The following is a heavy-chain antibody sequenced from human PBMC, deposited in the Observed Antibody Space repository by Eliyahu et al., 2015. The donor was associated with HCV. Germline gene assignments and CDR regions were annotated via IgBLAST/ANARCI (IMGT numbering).Heavy chain of an antibody. CDR2: ISAYNGNT. V-gene: IGHV1-18*01. J-gene: IGHJ6*02. CDR1: GYTFTSYG. CDR3: ARDKGDGFFGVVYNGMDV. Sequence: QVQLVQSGAEVKKPGASVKVSCKASGYTFTSYGISWVRQAPGQGPEWXGWISAYNGNTNYAQKFQGRVTMTTDTSTSTAYMEVRSLRSDDTAVYYCARDKGDGFFGVVYNGMDVWGQGTTVTVSS. D-gene: IGHD3-3*01.